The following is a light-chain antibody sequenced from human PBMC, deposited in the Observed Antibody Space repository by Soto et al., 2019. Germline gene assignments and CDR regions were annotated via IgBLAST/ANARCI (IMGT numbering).Light chain of an antibody. CDR2: DVS. CDR1: SSDVGGYNY. J-gene: IGLJ1*01. Sequence: QSALTQPASVSGSPGQSITISCTGTSSDVGGYNYVSWYQQHPGKAPKLMIYDVSNRPSGVSNRFSGSESGNTASLTISGLQAEDEADYYCSSYTSSSTSYVFGSGTKLTVL. CDR3: SSYTSSSTSYV. V-gene: IGLV2-14*01.